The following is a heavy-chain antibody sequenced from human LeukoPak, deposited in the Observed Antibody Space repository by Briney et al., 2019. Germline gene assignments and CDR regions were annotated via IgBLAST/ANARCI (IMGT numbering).Heavy chain of an antibody. CDR2: IYYSGST. CDR3: AGQYSGYDSGAEYFQH. J-gene: IGHJ1*01. D-gene: IGHD5-12*01. V-gene: IGHV4-61*01. CDR1: GGSVSSGSYY. Sequence: PSETLSLTCTVSGGSVSSGSYYWSWIRQPPGKGLEWFGYIYYSGSTNYNPSLKSRVTISVDTSKNQFSLKLSSVTAADTAVYYCAGQYSGYDSGAEYFQHWGQGTLVTVSS.